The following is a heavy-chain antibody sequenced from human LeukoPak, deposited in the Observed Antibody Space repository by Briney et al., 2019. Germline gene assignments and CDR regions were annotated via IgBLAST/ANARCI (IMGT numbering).Heavy chain of an antibody. D-gene: IGHD6-19*01. CDR2: INAYNVNT. Sequence: ASVKVSCKTSGYPFSAYGLARVRQAPGQGLEWMGWINAYNVNTNYAENLQGRVTFTTDTSTSTAYMEMRSLRSDDTAVYYCARAGGSRWYGGAYFDYWGQGTLVTVSS. J-gene: IGHJ4*02. V-gene: IGHV1-18*01. CDR3: ARAGGSRWYGGAYFDY. CDR1: GYPFSAYG.